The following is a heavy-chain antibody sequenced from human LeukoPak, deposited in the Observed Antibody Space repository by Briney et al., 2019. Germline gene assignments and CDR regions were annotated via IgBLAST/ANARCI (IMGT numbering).Heavy chain of an antibody. J-gene: IGHJ1*01. CDR2: INHSGST. CDR3: PRGPLFRYCSSTSCYTEYLQH. V-gene: IGHV4-34*01. D-gene: IGHD2-2*02. CDR1: GGSFSGYY. Sequence: SETLSLTCAVYGGSFSGYYWSWIRHPPGKGLEWIGEINHSGSTNYNPSLKSRVTISVDTSKNQFSLKLSSVTAADTAVYYCPRGPLFRYCSSTSCYTEYLQHSGQGTLVTVSS.